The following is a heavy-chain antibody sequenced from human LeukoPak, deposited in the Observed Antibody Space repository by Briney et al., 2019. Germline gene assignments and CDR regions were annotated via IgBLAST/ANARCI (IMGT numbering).Heavy chain of an antibody. Sequence: PGGSLRLSCAASGFSFRNYWMGWVRQAPGKGLEWVANTKPDGSAEYYADSVRGRFSTSRDNANNLLYLQMNSLRAEDTAVYYCARDGGLRTNFDYWGQGTLVTVSS. CDR2: TKPDGSAE. CDR3: ARDGGLRTNFDY. CDR1: GFSFRNYW. J-gene: IGHJ4*02. V-gene: IGHV3-7*01. D-gene: IGHD2-15*01.